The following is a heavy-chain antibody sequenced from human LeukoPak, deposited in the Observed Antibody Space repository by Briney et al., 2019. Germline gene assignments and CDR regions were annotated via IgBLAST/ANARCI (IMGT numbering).Heavy chain of an antibody. D-gene: IGHD4-17*01. Sequence: WASVKVSCKASGGTFSSYAISWVRQAPGQGLEWMGRIIPIFGTANYAQKFQGRVTITTDESTSTAYMELSSLRSEDTAVYYCAREPDYDERGWGQGTLVTVSS. CDR2: IIPIFGTA. J-gene: IGHJ4*02. CDR1: GGTFSSYA. CDR3: AREPDYDERG. V-gene: IGHV1-69*05.